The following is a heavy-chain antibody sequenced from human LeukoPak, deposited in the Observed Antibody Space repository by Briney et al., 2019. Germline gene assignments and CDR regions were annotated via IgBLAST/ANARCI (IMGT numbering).Heavy chain of an antibody. CDR1: GYTFTSYY. CDR2: INPSGGST. Sequence: ASVKVSCKASGYTFTSYYMHWVRQAPGQGLEWMGIINPSGGSTSYAQKFQGRVTMTRDTSTSTVYMELSSLRSEDTAVYYCARDLNIVVVAGPYGYWGQGTLVTVSS. V-gene: IGHV1-46*01. J-gene: IGHJ4*02. D-gene: IGHD2-15*01. CDR3: ARDLNIVVVAGPYGY.